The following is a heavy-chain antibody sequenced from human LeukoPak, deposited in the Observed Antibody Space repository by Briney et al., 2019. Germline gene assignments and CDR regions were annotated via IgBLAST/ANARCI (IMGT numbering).Heavy chain of an antibody. Sequence: SETLSLTCTVSGGSVSSGSYYWSWIRQPPGKGLEWIGYIYYSGSTNYNPSLKSRVTISVDTSKSQFSLKLSSVTAADTAVYYCARDFRVPAAAYWYFDLWGRGTLVTVSS. J-gene: IGHJ2*01. D-gene: IGHD2-2*01. CDR1: GGSVSSGSYY. V-gene: IGHV4-61*01. CDR3: ARDFRVPAAAYWYFDL. CDR2: IYYSGST.